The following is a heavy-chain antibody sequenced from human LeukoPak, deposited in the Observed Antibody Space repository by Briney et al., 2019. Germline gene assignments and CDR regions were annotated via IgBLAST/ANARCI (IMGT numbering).Heavy chain of an antibody. CDR3: ARENYYYGSGSYVDFDY. J-gene: IGHJ4*02. CDR1: GDSVSNNSAA. V-gene: IGHV6-1*01. Sequence: SQTLSLTFAISGDSVSNNSAAWNWIRQSPSRGLEWLGSTYYRSKWYNDYAVSVKSRITINPDTSKNQFSLQLNSVTPEDTAVYYCARENYYYGSGSYVDFDYWGQGTLVTVSS. CDR2: TYYRSKWYN. D-gene: IGHD3-10*01.